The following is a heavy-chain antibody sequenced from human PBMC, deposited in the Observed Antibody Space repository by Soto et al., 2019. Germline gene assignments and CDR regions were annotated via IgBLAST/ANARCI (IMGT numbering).Heavy chain of an antibody. Sequence: QVQLVQYGAEVKKPGASVKVSCKASGYTFTSCYMHWVRQAAGQGLEWMGIINPSGGSTSYAQKFQGRVTMTRDTSTSTVFMELSSLRSEDTAVYYCARGDDYVWGSYRLIDYWGQGTLVTVSS. CDR2: INPSGGST. V-gene: IGHV1-46*03. D-gene: IGHD3-16*02. J-gene: IGHJ4*02. CDR3: ARGDDYVWGSYRLIDY. CDR1: GYTFTSCY.